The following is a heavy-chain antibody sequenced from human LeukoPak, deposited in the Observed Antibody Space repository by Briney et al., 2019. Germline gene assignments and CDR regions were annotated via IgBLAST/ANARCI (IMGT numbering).Heavy chain of an antibody. Sequence: PGGSLRLPCAARGFTFSRYYVSGVRQAPGKGLEWVSSISGSGGRTYYADSVKGRFSISRDNSKNTLYHQMSSLRAEDTAVYYCVKLSYDGNSGLHGGDHGGQGPLVTVSS. V-gene: IGHV3-23*01. CDR3: VKLSYDGNSGLHGGDH. CDR2: ISGSGGRT. CDR1: GFTFSRYY. D-gene: IGHD4-23*01. J-gene: IGHJ1*01.